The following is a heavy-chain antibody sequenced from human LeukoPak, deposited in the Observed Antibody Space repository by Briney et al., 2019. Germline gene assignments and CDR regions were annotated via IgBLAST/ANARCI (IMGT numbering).Heavy chain of an antibody. J-gene: IGHJ4*02. V-gene: IGHV3-11*01. Sequence: GGSLRLSCAASGFTFSDYYMSWIRQAPGKGLEWVSYISSSGSTIYYADSVKGRFTISRDNAKNSLYLQMNSLRAEDTAVYYCAKDYYDSSGYRSKDFDYWGQGTLVTVSS. D-gene: IGHD3-22*01. CDR1: GFTFSDYY. CDR2: ISSSGSTI. CDR3: AKDYYDSSGYRSKDFDY.